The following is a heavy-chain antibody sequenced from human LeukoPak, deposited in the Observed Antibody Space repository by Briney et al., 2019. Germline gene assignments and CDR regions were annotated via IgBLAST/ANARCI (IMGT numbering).Heavy chain of an antibody. CDR1: GGSISSYY. CDR3: ARGGGSLDY. D-gene: IGHD2-15*01. J-gene: IGHJ4*02. CDR2: IYYSGST. V-gene: IGHV4-59*12. Sequence: SETLPLTCTVSGGSISSYYWSWIRQPPGKGLEWIGYIYYSGSTKYNPSLESRVTISVDTSKNQFSLKLSSVTAADTAVYYCARGGGSLDYWGQGALVTVSS.